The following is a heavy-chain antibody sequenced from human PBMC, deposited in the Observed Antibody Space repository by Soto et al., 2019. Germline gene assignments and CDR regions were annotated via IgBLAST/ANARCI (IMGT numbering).Heavy chain of an antibody. CDR3: AAPQTYDSSGYYGY. V-gene: IGHV1-69*13. CDR2: IIPIFGTA. CDR1: GGTFSSYA. Sequence: ASVKVSCKASGGTFSSYAISWVRQAPGQGLEWMGGIIPIFGTANYAQKFQGRVTITADESTSTAYMELSSLRSEDTAVYYCAAPQTYDSSGYYGYWGQGTLVTVSS. J-gene: IGHJ4*02. D-gene: IGHD3-22*01.